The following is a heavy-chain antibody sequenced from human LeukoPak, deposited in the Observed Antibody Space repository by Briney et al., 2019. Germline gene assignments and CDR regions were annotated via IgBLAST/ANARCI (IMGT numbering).Heavy chain of an antibody. J-gene: IGHJ4*02. Sequence: GGSLRLSCAASGFIFTTHAMHWVRQAPGMGLEWVAFIWSDGINKYYADSVKGRFTISRDNAKNSLYLQMNSLRAEDTAVYYCAREYSSALDYWGQGTLVTVSS. CDR1: GFIFTTHA. CDR2: IWSDGINK. V-gene: IGHV3-33*01. D-gene: IGHD6-19*01. CDR3: AREYSSALDY.